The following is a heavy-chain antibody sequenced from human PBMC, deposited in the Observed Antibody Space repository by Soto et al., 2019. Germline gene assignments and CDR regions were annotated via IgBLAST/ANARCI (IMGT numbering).Heavy chain of an antibody. V-gene: IGHV3-30*18. CDR2: ISYDGSNK. CDR1: GFTFSSYG. Sequence: QVQLVESGGGVVQPGRSLRLSCAASGFTFSSYGMHWVRQAPGKGLEWVAVISYDGSNKYYADSVKGRFTISRDNSKNTLYLQMNSLRAEDTAVYYCAKGGYSSSRGPDEGYFQHWGQGTLVTVSS. D-gene: IGHD6-13*01. J-gene: IGHJ1*01. CDR3: AKGGYSSSRGPDEGYFQH.